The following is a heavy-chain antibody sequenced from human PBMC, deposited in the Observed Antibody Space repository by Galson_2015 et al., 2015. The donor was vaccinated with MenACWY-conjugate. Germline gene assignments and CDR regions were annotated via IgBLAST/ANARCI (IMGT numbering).Heavy chain of an antibody. CDR1: RFTFSTYG. V-gene: IGHV3-30*03. D-gene: IGHD3-10*01. Sequence: SLRLSCAASRFTFSTYGMHWVRQAPGMGLEWVATISYSGINQYYADSVKGRFTISRDNSNNTMHLQMSSLRAEGTAIYFCARAADGAMVLPVDVFDLWGQGTMVTVSA. CDR3: ARAADGAMVLPVDVFDL. J-gene: IGHJ3*01. CDR2: ISYSGINQ.